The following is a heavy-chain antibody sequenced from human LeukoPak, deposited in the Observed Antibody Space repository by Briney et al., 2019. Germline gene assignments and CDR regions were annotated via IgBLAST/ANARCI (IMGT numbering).Heavy chain of an antibody. D-gene: IGHD2-2*01. V-gene: IGHV3-30*04. CDR2: ISYDGNNK. Sequence: GGSLRLSCAASGFTFSNYAMHWVRQAPGKGLEWVTVISYDGNNKYYADSVKGRFTISRDNSKNTLYLQMNSLRAEDTAVYYCAKDLPACHYWGQGTLVTVSS. J-gene: IGHJ4*02. CDR3: AKDLPACHY. CDR1: GFTFSNYA.